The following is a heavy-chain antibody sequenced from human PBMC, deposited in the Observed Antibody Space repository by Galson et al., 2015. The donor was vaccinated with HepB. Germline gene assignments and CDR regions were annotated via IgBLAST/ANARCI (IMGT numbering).Heavy chain of an antibody. CDR3: ARDSRYDSSGFAMDV. V-gene: IGHV1-46*01. J-gene: IGHJ6*04. CDR2: INPGGGST. Sequence: SVKVSCKASGYTFTSYYMHWVRQAPGQGLEWMGIINPGGGSTSYAQKFQGRVTMTRDSSTSTIYMELSSLRSEDTAVYYCARDSRYDSSGFAMDVWGKGTTVTVSS. CDR1: GYTFTSYY. D-gene: IGHD3-22*01.